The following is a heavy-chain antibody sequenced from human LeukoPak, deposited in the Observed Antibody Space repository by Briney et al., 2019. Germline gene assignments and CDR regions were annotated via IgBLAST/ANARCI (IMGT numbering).Heavy chain of an antibody. CDR1: GFTFSSYS. J-gene: IGHJ3*02. Sequence: GGSLRLSCAASGFTFSSYSMNWVRQAPGKGLEWVSSISSSSSYIYYADSAKGRFTISRDNAKNSLYLQMNSLRAEDTAVYYCARVPYCSSTSCYIGVAFDIWGQGTMVTVSS. CDR3: ARVPYCSSTSCYIGVAFDI. V-gene: IGHV3-21*01. CDR2: ISSSSSYI. D-gene: IGHD2-2*02.